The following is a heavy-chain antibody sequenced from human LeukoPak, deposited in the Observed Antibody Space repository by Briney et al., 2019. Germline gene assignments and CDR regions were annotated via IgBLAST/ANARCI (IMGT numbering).Heavy chain of an antibody. CDR3: ATTRYSSSWPTFDY. V-gene: IGHV4-59*01. CDR1: GGSFSSYC. Sequence: SETLSLTCTVSGGSFSSYCWSWIRQPPGKGLEWIGYIYYSGSTNYNPSLKSRVTISVDTSKNQFSLKLSSVTAADTAVYYCATTRYSSSWPTFDYWGQGTLVTVSS. CDR2: IYYSGST. D-gene: IGHD6-13*01. J-gene: IGHJ4*02.